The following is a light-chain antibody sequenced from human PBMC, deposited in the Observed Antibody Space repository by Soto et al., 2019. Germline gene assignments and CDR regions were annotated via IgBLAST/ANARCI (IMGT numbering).Light chain of an antibody. V-gene: IGKV1-39*01. J-gene: IGKJ1*01. Sequence: DIQMTPSPSSLSASVGDRVTITCRTSQNIFSYLNWYQQKAGQAPKLLIHSASTLESGVPSRFSGGGSGTDFTLTISGLQPEDFATYLCHQSYRTVWTFGQGT. CDR2: SAS. CDR3: HQSYRTVWT. CDR1: QNIFSY.